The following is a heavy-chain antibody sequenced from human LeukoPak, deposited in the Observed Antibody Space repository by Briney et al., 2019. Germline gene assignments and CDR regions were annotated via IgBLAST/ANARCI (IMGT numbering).Heavy chain of an antibody. J-gene: IGHJ5*02. V-gene: IGHV3-23*01. CDR2: ISGSGGST. CDR1: GFTFSSYA. CDR3: ARASSGYYTA. D-gene: IGHD3-3*01. Sequence: GGSLRLSCAASGFTFSSYAMSWVRQAPGKGLEWVSAISGSGGSTYYADSVEGRFTISRDISKNTLYLQMNSLRAEDTAVYYCARASSGYYTAWGQGTLVTVSS.